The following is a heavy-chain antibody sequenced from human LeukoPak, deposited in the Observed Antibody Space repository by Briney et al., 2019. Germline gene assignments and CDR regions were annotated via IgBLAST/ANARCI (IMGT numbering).Heavy chain of an antibody. D-gene: IGHD3-22*01. J-gene: IGHJ6*03. V-gene: IGHV4-59*01. CDR1: GGSISSYY. CDR3: AGSTNYYDSSGYYRNYYYYYMDV. Sequence: SETLSLTCTVSGGSISSYYWSWIRQPPGKGLEWIGYIYYSGSTNYNPSLKSRVTISVDTSKNQFSLKLSSVTAADTAVYYCAGSTNYYDSSGYYRNYYYYYMDVWGKGTTVTISS. CDR2: IYYSGST.